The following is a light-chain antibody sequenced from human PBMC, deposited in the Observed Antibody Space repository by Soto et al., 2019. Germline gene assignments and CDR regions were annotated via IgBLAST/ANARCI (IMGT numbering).Light chain of an antibody. Sequence: EILMTQSPATLSVSPGERATLSCRASQSLSRNLAWYQQKPGQAPRLLIYGASTRASGVPARSSGSGSGTEFTLTISSLQSDDFALYYCQHYNDWPPAFTFGPGTKVDL. CDR1: QSLSRN. J-gene: IGKJ3*01. CDR3: QHYNDWPPAFT. V-gene: IGKV3-15*01. CDR2: GAS.